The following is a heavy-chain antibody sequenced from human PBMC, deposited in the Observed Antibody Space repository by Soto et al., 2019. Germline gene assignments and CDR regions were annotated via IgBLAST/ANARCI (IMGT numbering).Heavy chain of an antibody. D-gene: IGHD6-6*01. CDR2: IIPIFGTA. Sequence: QVQLVQSGAEVKKPGSSVKVSCKASGGTFSSYAISWVRQAPGQGLEWMGGIIPIFGTANYAQKFQGRVTITADKYTSTAYMELSSLRSEDTAVYYCARDRRIAARPRLSDWFDTWGQGTLVTVYS. V-gene: IGHV1-69*06. J-gene: IGHJ5*02. CDR3: ARDRRIAARPRLSDWFDT. CDR1: GGTFSSYA.